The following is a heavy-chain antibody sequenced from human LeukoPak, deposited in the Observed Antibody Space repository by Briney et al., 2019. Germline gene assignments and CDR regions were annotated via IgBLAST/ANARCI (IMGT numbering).Heavy chain of an antibody. D-gene: IGHD4-17*01. CDR3: ARSRRDYGDYDY. Sequence: SGPALVKPTQTLTLTCTFSGFSLSTRGMRVSWIRQPPGKALEWLARIDWDDDKFYSTSLKTRLTISKDTSKNQVVLTMTNMDPVDTATHYCARSRRDYGDYDYWGQGTLVTVSS. CDR2: IDWDDDK. CDR1: GFSLSTRGMR. V-gene: IGHV2-70*04. J-gene: IGHJ4*02.